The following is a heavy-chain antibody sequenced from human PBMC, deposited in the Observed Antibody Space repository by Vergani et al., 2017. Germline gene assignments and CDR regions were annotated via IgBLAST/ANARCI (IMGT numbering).Heavy chain of an antibody. D-gene: IGHD3-10*01. V-gene: IGHV3-72*01. CDR2: TRNKANSYTT. CDR3: ARELVDGSGSYYNIYYYYMDV. J-gene: IGHJ6*03. CDR1: GFTFSDHY. Sequence: EVQLVESGGGLVQPGGSLRLSCAASGFTFSDHYMDWVRQAPGKGLEWVGRTRNKANSYTTEYAASVKGRFTISRDDSKNSLYLEMNSLKTEDTAVSYCARELVDGSGSYYNIYYYYMDVWGKGTTVTVSS.